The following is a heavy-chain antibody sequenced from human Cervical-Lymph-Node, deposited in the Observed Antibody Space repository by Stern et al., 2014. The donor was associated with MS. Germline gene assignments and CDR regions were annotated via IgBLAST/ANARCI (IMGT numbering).Heavy chain of an antibody. CDR3: ARGVPVQLEVWYYYYGMDV. J-gene: IGHJ6*02. Sequence: VQLEESGAEVKKPGASVKVSCKASGYTFTSYGISWVRQAPGQGLEWMGWISAYNGNTNYAQKLQGRVTMTTDTSTSTAYMELRSLRSDDTAVYYCARGVPVQLEVWYYYYGMDVWGQGTTVTVSS. CDR1: GYTFTSYG. CDR2: ISAYNGNT. V-gene: IGHV1-18*01. D-gene: IGHD1-1*01.